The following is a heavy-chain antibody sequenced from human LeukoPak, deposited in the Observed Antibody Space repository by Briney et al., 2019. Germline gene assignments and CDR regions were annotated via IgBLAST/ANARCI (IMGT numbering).Heavy chain of an antibody. CDR1: GGTFSSYA. D-gene: IGHD5-24*01. CDR2: IIPILGIA. V-gene: IGHV1-69*04. CDR3: ATHGSRDGYNYKLFDY. J-gene: IGHJ4*02. Sequence: SVEVSCKASGGTFSSYAISWVRQAPGQGLEWMGRIIPILGIANYAQKFQGRVTITADKSTSTAYMELSSLRSEDTAVYYCATHGSRDGYNYKLFDYWGQGTLVTVSS.